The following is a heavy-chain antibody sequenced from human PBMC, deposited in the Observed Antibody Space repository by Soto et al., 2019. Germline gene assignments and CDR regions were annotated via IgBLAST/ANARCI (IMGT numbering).Heavy chain of an antibody. J-gene: IGHJ5*02. Sequence: SETLSLTCAVSGGSIGSYYWSWIRQPAGKGLEWIGRMYASGSTHYNPSLRSRVTMSLDTSKNHFSLRLSSVTAAGTAVYYCAREGHDILTGYSPFYWFDPWGQGTLVTVSS. V-gene: IGHV4-4*07. D-gene: IGHD3-9*01. CDR1: GGSIGSYY. CDR2: MYASGST. CDR3: AREGHDILTGYSPFYWFDP.